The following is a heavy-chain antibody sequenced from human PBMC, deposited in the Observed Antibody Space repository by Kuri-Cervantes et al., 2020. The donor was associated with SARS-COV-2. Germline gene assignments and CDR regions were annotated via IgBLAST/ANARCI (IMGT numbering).Heavy chain of an antibody. Sequence: GGSLRLSCAASGFTFSNHYMDWVRQAPGKGLEWVGRVRNKASRYTTGYAASVKGRFAISRDDSNNSLYLQMSSLETGDTAVYYCARNRATVRGVIWSPRRFYYGMDVWGQGTTVTVSS. D-gene: IGHD3-10*01. CDR3: ARNRATVRGVIWSPRRFYYGMDV. J-gene: IGHJ6*02. V-gene: IGHV3-72*01. CDR2: VRNKASRYTT. CDR1: GFTFSNHY.